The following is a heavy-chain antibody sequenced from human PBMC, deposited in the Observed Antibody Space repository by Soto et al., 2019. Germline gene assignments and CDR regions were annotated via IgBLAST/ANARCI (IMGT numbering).Heavy chain of an antibody. D-gene: IGHD3-10*01. Sequence: SVKVSCKASGGTFSSYAISWVRQAPGQGLEWMGGIIPIFGTANYAQKFQGRVTITADESTSTAYMELSSLRSEDTAVYYCARMMEENGSGSYYNGPYYYYGMDVWGQGTTVTVSS. CDR2: IIPIFGTA. CDR1: GGTFSSYA. V-gene: IGHV1-69*13. J-gene: IGHJ6*02. CDR3: ARMMEENGSGSYYNGPYYYYGMDV.